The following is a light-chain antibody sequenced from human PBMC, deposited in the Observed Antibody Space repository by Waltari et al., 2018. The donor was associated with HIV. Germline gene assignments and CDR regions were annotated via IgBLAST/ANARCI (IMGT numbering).Light chain of an antibody. CDR2: SNN. CDR1: SSHIGSNI. Sequence: QSVLTQPPSASGTPGPRVSISCSGSSSHIGSNIVNCYQQLPGTAPKLLNHSNNQRPSGVPDRFSGSKSGTSASLAISGLQSEDEADYYCAAWDDSLNAWVFGGGTKLTVL. V-gene: IGLV1-44*01. CDR3: AAWDDSLNAWV. J-gene: IGLJ3*02.